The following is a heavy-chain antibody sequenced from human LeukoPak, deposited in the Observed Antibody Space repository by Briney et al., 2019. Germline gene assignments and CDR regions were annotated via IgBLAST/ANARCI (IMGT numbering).Heavy chain of an antibody. CDR1: GFTFSSYW. J-gene: IGHJ4*02. Sequence: GGSLRLSCAASGFTFSSYWMHWVRQAPGKGLVWVSRLNSDGTTTRYADSVKGRFSIARDNAKNTLYLHMNSLRAEDTAVYYCCRAFDSWGQGTLVTVSS. CDR3: CRAFDS. V-gene: IGHV3-74*01. CDR2: LNSDGTTT.